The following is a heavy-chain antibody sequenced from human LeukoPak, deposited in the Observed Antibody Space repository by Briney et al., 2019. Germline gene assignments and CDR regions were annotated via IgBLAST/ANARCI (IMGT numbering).Heavy chain of an antibody. D-gene: IGHD3-10*01. CDR1: GGSISSYY. CDR3: ARAPPPVWFRHFPRSMAV. CDR2: VYYSWST. V-gene: IGHV4-59*01. Sequence: SETLSLTCTVSGGSISSYYWSWIRQPPGKGLELVGCVYYSWSTNYNPSLKSRVTISVDRSKNQYSLKLSSVTAADRAGCFLARAPPPVWFRHFPRSMAVWGQGATVSVSS. J-gene: IGHJ6*02.